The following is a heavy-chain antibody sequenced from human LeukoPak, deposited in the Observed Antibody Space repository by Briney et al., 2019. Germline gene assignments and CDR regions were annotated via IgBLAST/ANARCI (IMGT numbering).Heavy chain of an antibody. CDR1: GFTFSSYA. V-gene: IGHV3-64*01. CDR3: ARSRGDDYGDV. D-gene: IGHD4-17*01. Sequence: GGSLRLSCAASGFTFSSYAMHWVRQAPGKGLEYVSAISSNGGSTYYANSVKGRFTISRDSSKNTLYLQMGSLRAEDMAVYYCARSRGDDYGDVWGQGTLVTVSS. J-gene: IGHJ4*02. CDR2: ISSNGGST.